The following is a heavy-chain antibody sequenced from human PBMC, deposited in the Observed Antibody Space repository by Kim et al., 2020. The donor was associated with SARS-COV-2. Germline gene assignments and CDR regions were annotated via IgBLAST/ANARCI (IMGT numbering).Heavy chain of an antibody. D-gene: IGHD3-10*01. CDR3: ARWSVLLWLGMPQAGYFDY. V-gene: IGHV3-48*02. Sequence: KGRFTISGDNAKNSLYLQVKSLREEDTAVYYCARWSVLLWLGMPQAGYFDYWGQGTLVTVSS. J-gene: IGHJ4*02.